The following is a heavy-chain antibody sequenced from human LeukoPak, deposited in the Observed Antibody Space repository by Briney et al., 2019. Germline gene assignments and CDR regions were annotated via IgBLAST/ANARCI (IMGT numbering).Heavy chain of an antibody. CDR3: ANEAYGGLTYGDPIDY. J-gene: IGHJ4*02. D-gene: IGHD4-17*01. V-gene: IGHV1-46*01. CDR1: GYTFTSYY. CDR2: INPSGGST. Sequence: ASVKVSCKASGYTFTSYYMHWVRQAPGQGLEWMGIINPSGGSTSYAQKFQGRVTMTRDTSTSTVYMELSSLRSEDTAVYYCANEAYGGLTYGDPIDYWGQGTLVTVSS.